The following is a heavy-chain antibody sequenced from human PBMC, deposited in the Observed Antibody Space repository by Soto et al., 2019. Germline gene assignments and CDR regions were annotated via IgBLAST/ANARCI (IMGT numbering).Heavy chain of an antibody. Sequence: ASVKVSCKASGYTFTSYGISWVRQAPGQGLEWMGWISAYNGNTNYAQKLLGRVTMTTDTSTSTAYMELRGLRSDDTAVYYCARDSLRFLEWYPIDPWGQGTLVTVSS. J-gene: IGHJ5*02. CDR2: ISAYNGNT. V-gene: IGHV1-18*01. CDR1: GYTFTSYG. D-gene: IGHD3-3*01. CDR3: ARDSLRFLEWYPIDP.